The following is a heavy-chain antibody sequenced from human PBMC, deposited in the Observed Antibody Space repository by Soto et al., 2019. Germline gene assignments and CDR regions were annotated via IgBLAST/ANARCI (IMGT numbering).Heavy chain of an antibody. J-gene: IGHJ6*02. V-gene: IGHV1-18*04. Sequence: ASVKVSCKTSAYSFIDYYMNRVRQAPGQGLEWMGWISAYNGNTDYAQKLQGRVTMTTDTSTSTAYMELRRLRSDETAVYYCARRIEMTTMKTGMDVWGQGTTVTVSS. CDR3: ARRIEMTTMKTGMDV. CDR1: AYSFIDYY. CDR2: ISAYNGNT.